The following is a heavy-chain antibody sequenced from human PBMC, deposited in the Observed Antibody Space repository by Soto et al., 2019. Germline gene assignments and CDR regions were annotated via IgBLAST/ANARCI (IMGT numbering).Heavy chain of an antibody. V-gene: IGHV1-18*01. CDR3: ARDRGYSSGWLPLDY. D-gene: IGHD6-19*01. J-gene: IGHJ4*02. CDR1: GYTFTSYG. CDR2: ISAYNGNT. Sequence: QVQLVQSGAEVKKPGASVKVSCKASGYTFTSYGISWVRQAPGQGLEWMGWISAYNGNTNYAQKLQGRVTMTTDTSTRTADMELRSLRSDDTAVYYCARDRGYSSGWLPLDYWGQGTLVTVSS.